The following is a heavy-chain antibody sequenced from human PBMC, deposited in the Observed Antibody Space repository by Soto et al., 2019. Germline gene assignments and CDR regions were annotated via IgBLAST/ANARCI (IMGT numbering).Heavy chain of an antibody. V-gene: IGHV4-34*02. CDR3: AGSVSCNDY. CDR1: GGSFSGYY. J-gene: IGHJ4*02. Sequence: QVQLQQWGAGLLKPSETLSLTCAVYGGSFSGYYWSWIRKPPGKGLAWIGEINHSGSTNYNPSRKGRVTILVELSKNQFSLKLSAETAADTAVYSCAGSVSCNDYWGQGTLVTVSS. D-gene: IGHD2-15*01. CDR2: INHSGST.